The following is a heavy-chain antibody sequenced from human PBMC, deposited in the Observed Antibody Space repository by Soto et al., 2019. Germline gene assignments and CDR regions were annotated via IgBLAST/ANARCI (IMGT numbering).Heavy chain of an antibody. CDR3: ASGPWDSSLYDYYYGMDV. D-gene: IGHD6-13*01. CDR1: GGSISSRSYY. Sequence: SETLSLTCTVSGGSISSRSYYWAWIRQPPGKGLEWIGNIYYRGSTYYNPSLRSRLPISVDTSKNQFSLKLSSVTAADTAMYYCASGPWDSSLYDYYYGMDVWGQGATVTVSS. CDR2: IYYRGST. V-gene: IGHV4-39*01. J-gene: IGHJ6*02.